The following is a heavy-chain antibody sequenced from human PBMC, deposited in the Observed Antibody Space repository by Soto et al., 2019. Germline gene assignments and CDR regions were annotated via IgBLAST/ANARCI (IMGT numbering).Heavy chain of an antibody. CDR3: AKDLTKAAPGLFDY. CDR2: VSYDGSDR. D-gene: IGHD6-13*01. V-gene: IGHV3-30*18. CDR1: GFTFSSYG. J-gene: IGHJ4*02. Sequence: GGSLRLSCAASGFTFSSYGMHWVRQAPGKGLEWVAIVSYDGSDRNYADSVKGRSTISRDNSKNTLYLQLNSLRAEDAAVYYCAKDLTKAAPGLFDYGGGGPLFTVPS.